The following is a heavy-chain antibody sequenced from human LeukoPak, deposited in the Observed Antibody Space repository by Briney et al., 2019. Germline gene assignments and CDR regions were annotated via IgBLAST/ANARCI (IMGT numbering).Heavy chain of an antibody. V-gene: IGHV4-34*01. CDR2: INHSGST. CDR3: ARHWSPRGRSYFDY. J-gene: IGHJ4*02. CDR1: GGSFSGYY. Sequence: PSETLSLTCAVYGGSFSGYYWSWIRQPPGKGLEWIGEINHSGSTNYNPSLKSRVTISVDTSKHQFSLKLSSVTAADTAVYYCARHWSPRGRSYFDYWGQGTLVTVSS.